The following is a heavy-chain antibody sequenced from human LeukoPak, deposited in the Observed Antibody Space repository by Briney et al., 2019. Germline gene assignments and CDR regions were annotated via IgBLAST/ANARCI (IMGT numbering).Heavy chain of an antibody. CDR1: GYTFTSYG. V-gene: IGHV1-18*01. Sequence: ASVKVSCKASGYTFTSYGIRGVRQAPGQGLEWMGWISAYNGNTNYAQKLQGRVTMTTDTSTSTAYMELRSLRSDDTAVYYCARGLGDGYSYYFDYWGQGTLVTVSS. CDR3: ARGLGDGYSYYFDY. D-gene: IGHD5-24*01. J-gene: IGHJ4*02. CDR2: ISAYNGNT.